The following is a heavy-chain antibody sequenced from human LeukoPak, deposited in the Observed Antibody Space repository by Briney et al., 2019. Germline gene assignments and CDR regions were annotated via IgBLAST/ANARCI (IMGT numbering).Heavy chain of an antibody. CDR3: ARDQVTYSSSWYIH. J-gene: IGHJ4*02. Sequence: GGSLRLSCAASGLTFSSYSMNWVRQAPGKGLEWVSYISSSSTIYYADSVKGRFTISRDNAKNSLYLQMNSLGAEDTAVYYCARDQVTYSSSWYIHWGQGTLVTVSS. D-gene: IGHD6-13*01. V-gene: IGHV3-48*04. CDR2: ISSSSTI. CDR1: GLTFSSYS.